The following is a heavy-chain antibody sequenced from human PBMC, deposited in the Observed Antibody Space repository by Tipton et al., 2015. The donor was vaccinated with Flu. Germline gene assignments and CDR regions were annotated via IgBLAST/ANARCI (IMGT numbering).Heavy chain of an antibody. CDR1: GGSISSDGYY. V-gene: IGHV4-61*02. Sequence: TLSLTCTVSGGSISSDGYYWSWIRQPAGKALEWIGRIYTTGNTNYSPSPRSRVTISLDTSKNQFSLKLSSVTAADTAVYYCARGPRLAERYYDYWGQGTLVTVSS. D-gene: IGHD3-16*01. J-gene: IGHJ4*02. CDR2: IYTTGNT. CDR3: ARGPRLAERYYDY.